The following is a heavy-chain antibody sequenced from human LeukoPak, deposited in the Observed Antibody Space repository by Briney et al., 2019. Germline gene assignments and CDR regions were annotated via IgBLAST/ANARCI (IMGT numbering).Heavy chain of an antibody. V-gene: IGHV1-2*06. Sequence: GASVKVSCKASGGTFSSYAISWVRQAPGQGLEWMGRINPNSGGTNYAQKFQGRVTMTRDTSISTAYMELSRLRSDDTAVYYCARDEIFLEWLFWGQGTLVTVSS. D-gene: IGHD3-3*01. J-gene: IGHJ4*02. CDR3: ARDEIFLEWLF. CDR2: INPNSGGT. CDR1: GGTFSSYA.